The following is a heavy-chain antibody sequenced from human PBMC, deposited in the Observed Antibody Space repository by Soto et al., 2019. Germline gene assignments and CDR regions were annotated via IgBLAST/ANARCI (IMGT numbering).Heavy chain of an antibody. CDR3: VRRRVGHASQTDF. J-gene: IGHJ4*02. Sequence: QVQLQESGPGLVRPSQTLSLSCSVSGDSLSRGGFYWGWVRQNPTKGLEWIASIYYDGSTFYNQSLKSRLTISSDKSKNQFSLTLSSVTAADTATYYCVRRRVGHASQTDFWGQVILVTVSS. CDR2: IYYDGST. D-gene: IGHD1-26*01. CDR1: GDSLSRGGFY. V-gene: IGHV4-31*03.